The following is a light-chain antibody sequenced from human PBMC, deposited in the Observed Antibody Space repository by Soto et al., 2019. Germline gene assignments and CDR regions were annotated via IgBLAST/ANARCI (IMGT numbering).Light chain of an antibody. CDR1: QGIGST. Sequence: EIVLTQSPAALSVSPGERFTLSCRASQGIGSTLAWYQQRPGQAPRLLIYDVSTGATGIPARFSGRRSGTEFTLTIDSLQSEDFAIYYCQKYNSWPQKFGQGTKVDIK. V-gene: IGKV3-15*01. J-gene: IGKJ1*01. CDR2: DVS. CDR3: QKYNSWPQK.